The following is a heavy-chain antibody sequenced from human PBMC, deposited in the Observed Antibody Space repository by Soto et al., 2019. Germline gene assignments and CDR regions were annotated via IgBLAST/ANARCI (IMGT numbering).Heavy chain of an antibody. V-gene: IGHV1-3*01. CDR2: INAGNGNT. CDR1: GYTFTSYA. J-gene: IGHJ6*02. Sequence: GASVKVSCRASGYTFTSYAMHWVRQAPGQRLEWMGWINAGNGNTKYSQKFQGRVTITRDTSASTAYMELSSLRAEDTAVYYCARDRRSGYEPFFYGMDGWGQGTTVTVSS. CDR3: ARDRRSGYEPFFYGMDG. D-gene: IGHD5-12*01.